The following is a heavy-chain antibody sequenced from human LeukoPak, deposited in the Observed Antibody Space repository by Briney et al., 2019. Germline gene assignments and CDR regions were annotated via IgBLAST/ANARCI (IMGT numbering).Heavy chain of an antibody. D-gene: IGHD5-18*01. J-gene: IGHJ4*02. CDR2: IYSGDSDT. Sequence: GESLQISSHSPEYRFTSYWIGWVRPMPGQGLGWMGGIYSGDSDTRYSPSFQGQVTISADKSSSTAYLQWSSLKASDTAMYYCARGTADTVMVYSSSLYDYWGQGTLITVSS. V-gene: IGHV5-51*01. CDR1: EYRFTSYW. CDR3: ARGTADTVMVYSSSLYDY.